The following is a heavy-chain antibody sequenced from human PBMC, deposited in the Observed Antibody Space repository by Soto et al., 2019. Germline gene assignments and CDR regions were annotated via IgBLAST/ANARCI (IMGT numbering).Heavy chain of an antibody. CDR2: IYFSWST. CDR1: GGSISSSSYY. D-gene: IGHD3-9*01. CDR3: AGYDILTGLFDP. Sequence: SETLSLTCTVSGGSISSSSYYWGWIRQPPGKGLEWIGSIYFSWSTYYNPSLKSRVTISVDTSKNQFSLKLSSVTAADTAVYYCAGYDILTGLFDPWGQGTLVTVSS. V-gene: IGHV4-39*01. J-gene: IGHJ5*02.